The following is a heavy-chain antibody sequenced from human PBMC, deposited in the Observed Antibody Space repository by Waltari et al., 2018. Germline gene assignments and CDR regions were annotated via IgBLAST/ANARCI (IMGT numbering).Heavy chain of an antibody. CDR2: IYYSVST. CDR3: ARDSGYDFWSGYFSPANWFDP. V-gene: IGHV4-59*11. CDR1: GGSISSHY. J-gene: IGHJ5*02. D-gene: IGHD3-3*01. Sequence: QVQLQESGPGLVKPSETLSLTCTVSGGSISSHYWSWIRQPPGKGLEWIGYIYYSVSTNYTPSLQSRVTISVDTSNNQFSLKLSSVTAADTAVYYCARDSGYDFWSGYFSPANWFDPWGQGTLVTVSS.